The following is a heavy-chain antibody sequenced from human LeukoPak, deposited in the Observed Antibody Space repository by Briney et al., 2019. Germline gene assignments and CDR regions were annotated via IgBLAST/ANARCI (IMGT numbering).Heavy chain of an antibody. CDR1: GGSISSGGYY. CDR2: IYYSGSI. CDR3: AKGVAGQFSFDY. Sequence: SQTLSLTCTVSGGSISSGGYYWSWIRQHPGKGLEWIGYIYYSGSIYYNPSLKSRVTISVDTSKNQFSLKLSSVTAADTAVYYCAKGVAGQFSFDYWGQGTLVTVSS. V-gene: IGHV4-31*03. J-gene: IGHJ4*02. D-gene: IGHD6-13*01.